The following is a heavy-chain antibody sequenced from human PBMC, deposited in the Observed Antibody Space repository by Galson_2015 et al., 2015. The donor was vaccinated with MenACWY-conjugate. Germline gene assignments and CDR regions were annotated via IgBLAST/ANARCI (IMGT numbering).Heavy chain of an antibody. J-gene: IGHJ4*02. Sequence: SLRLSCAASGFSFSTYSMNWVRQAPAKGLEWISYISGSSNTINYADSVKGRFTISRDNAKDSLFLQMNSLRAEDTAVYYCAKRGDYGEFEYWGQGTLVTVSS. CDR2: ISGSSNTI. D-gene: IGHD4-17*01. CDR3: AKRGDYGEFEY. CDR1: GFSFSTYS. V-gene: IGHV3-48*04.